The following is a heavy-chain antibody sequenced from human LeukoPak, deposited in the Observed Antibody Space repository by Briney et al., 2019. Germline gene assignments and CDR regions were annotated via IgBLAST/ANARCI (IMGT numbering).Heavy chain of an antibody. D-gene: IGHD2-2*01. J-gene: IGHJ5*02. Sequence: KPGGSLRLSCAASGFTHSHYDVNWVRQAPGKGLEWVSSISSSSSYIYYADSVKGRFTISRDNAKNSLYLQMNSLRAEDTAVYYCALQPARRLSWFDPWGQGTLVTASS. CDR2: ISSSSSYI. V-gene: IGHV3-21*01. CDR1: GFTHSHYD. CDR3: ALQPARRLSWFDP.